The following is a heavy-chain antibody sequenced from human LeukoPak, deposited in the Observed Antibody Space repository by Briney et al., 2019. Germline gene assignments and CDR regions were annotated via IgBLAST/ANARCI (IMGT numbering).Heavy chain of an antibody. CDR3: AREELRYFDWLLENYYYYYGMDV. CDR2: ISAYNGNT. Sequence: ASVKVSCKASGYTFTSYGISWVRQAPGQGLEWMGWISAYNGNTNYAQKLQGRVTMTTDTSTSTAYMELRSLRSDDTAVYYCAREELRYFDWLLENYYYYYGMDVWGQGPRSPSP. CDR1: GYTFTSYG. D-gene: IGHD3-9*01. V-gene: IGHV1-18*01. J-gene: IGHJ6*02.